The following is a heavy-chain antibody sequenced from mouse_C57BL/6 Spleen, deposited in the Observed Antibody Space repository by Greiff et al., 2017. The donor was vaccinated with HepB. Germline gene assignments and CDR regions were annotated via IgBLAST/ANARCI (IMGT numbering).Heavy chain of an antibody. V-gene: IGHV1-26*01. D-gene: IGHD1-1*01. Sequence: VQLQQSGPELVKPGASVKISCKASGYTFTDYYMNWVKPSHGKSLEWIGDINPNNGGTSYNQKFKGTATLTVDKSSSTAYMELRSLTSEDSAVYYCASLIYYYGSSYGWFAYWGQGTLVTVSA. J-gene: IGHJ3*01. CDR2: INPNNGGT. CDR3: ASLIYYYGSSYGWFAY. CDR1: GYTFTDYY.